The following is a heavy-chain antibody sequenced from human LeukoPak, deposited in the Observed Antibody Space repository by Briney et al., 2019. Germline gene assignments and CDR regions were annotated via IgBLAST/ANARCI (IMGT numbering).Heavy chain of an antibody. D-gene: IGHD4-11*01. CDR2: IYQSGST. Sequence: ASETLSLTCTVSGYSIANGYQWAWIRQPPGKRLEWIGSIYQSGSTYDNLSLKSRLTMSVDTSKNQFSLKMRSVTAADTAIYYCARSEINDYMGFWGQGILVTVSS. J-gene: IGHJ4*02. V-gene: IGHV4-38-2*02. CDR1: GYSIANGYQ. CDR3: ARSEINDYMGF.